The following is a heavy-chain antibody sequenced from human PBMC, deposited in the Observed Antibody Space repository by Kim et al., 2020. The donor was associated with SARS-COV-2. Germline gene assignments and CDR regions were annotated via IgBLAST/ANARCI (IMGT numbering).Heavy chain of an antibody. CDR2: MFYRGST. V-gene: IGHV4-39*07. J-gene: IGHJ2*01. CDR1: GDSIRSPTSY. Sequence: SETLSLTCTVSGDSIRSPTSYWGWIRQPPGQGLVLIVNMFYRGSTYYNPSLKSRVAISLDTSKNQFSLTVNSVTAADTAVYYCARVTPYPWYFDLWGRGTPVTVAS. CDR3: ARVTPYPWYFDL.